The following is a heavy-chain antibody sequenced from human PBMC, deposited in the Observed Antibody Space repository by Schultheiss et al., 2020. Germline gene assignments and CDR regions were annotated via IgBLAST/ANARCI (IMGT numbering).Heavy chain of an antibody. CDR3: ARHRYGDYRDAFDI. CDR2: INSDGSST. V-gene: IGHV3-74*01. CDR1: GFTFSTYW. J-gene: IGHJ3*02. D-gene: IGHD4-17*01. Sequence: GESLKISCAASGFTFSTYWMHWVRQAPGKGLVWVSRINSDGSSTSYADSVKGRFTISRDNAKNSLYLQMNSLRAEDTAVYYCARHRYGDYRDAFDIWGQGTMVTVSS.